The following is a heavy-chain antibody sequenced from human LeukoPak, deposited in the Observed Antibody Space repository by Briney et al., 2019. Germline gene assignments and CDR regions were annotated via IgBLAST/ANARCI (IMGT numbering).Heavy chain of an antibody. CDR2: INHSGST. D-gene: IGHD6-13*01. Sequence: SETLSLTCTVSGGSISSGGYYWSWIRQPPGKGLEWIGEINHSGSTNYNPSLKSRVTISVDTSKNQFSLKLSSVTAADTAVYYCARGRRTAAGTIVWFDPWGQGTLVTVSS. V-gene: IGHV4-39*07. CDR3: ARGRRTAAGTIVWFDP. J-gene: IGHJ5*02. CDR1: GGSISSGGYY.